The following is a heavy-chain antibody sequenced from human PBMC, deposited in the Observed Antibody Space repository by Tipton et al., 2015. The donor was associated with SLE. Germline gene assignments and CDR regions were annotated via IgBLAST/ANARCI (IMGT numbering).Heavy chain of an antibody. Sequence: TLSLTCTVSDGSISTDGYFWSWIRQPPGKGLEWIGRIYYIGSTSYNPSLKSRVTISVDTSKNQFSLKLSSVTAADTAVYFCARQAYLCSTTSCPMNPDAFDIWGQGTMVTVSS. V-gene: IGHV4-61*02. D-gene: IGHD2-2*01. CDR2: IYYIGST. J-gene: IGHJ3*02. CDR1: DGSISTDGYF. CDR3: ARQAYLCSTTSCPMNPDAFDI.